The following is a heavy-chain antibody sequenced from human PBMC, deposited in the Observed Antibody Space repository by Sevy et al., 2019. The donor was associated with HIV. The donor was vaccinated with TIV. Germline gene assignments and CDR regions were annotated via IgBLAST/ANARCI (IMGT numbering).Heavy chain of an antibody. CDR1: GFKFSDYY. CDR2: SDFSGNNI. Sequence: GGSLRLSCLASGFKFSDYYMAWIRQVPGKGLEWVSYSDFSGNNIYNVDSVEGRFTLSRDNAENSLYLQMNSLTAEDTAVYYCARFYDFWSGSQPPHYDYAVDAWGQGTTVTVSS. D-gene: IGHD3-3*01. V-gene: IGHV3-11*01. J-gene: IGHJ6*01. CDR3: ARFYDFWSGSQPPHYDYAVDA.